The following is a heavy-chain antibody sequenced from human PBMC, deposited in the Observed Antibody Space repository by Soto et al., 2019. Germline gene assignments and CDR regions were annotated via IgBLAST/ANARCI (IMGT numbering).Heavy chain of an antibody. Sequence: QVQLEQSGPEVKRPGSSVKVSCKASGGSFSSYSVSWVRQAPGQGLEWMGGVIPMFNTSNYARKFQGRVTITADKSTSTVYMDLTSLRSDDTAVYYCSRGSSMTAVTAFEYWGQGTLVTVS. V-gene: IGHV1-69*06. CDR1: GGSFSSYS. J-gene: IGHJ4*02. CDR3: SRGSSMTAVTAFEY. D-gene: IGHD4-17*01. CDR2: VIPMFNTS.